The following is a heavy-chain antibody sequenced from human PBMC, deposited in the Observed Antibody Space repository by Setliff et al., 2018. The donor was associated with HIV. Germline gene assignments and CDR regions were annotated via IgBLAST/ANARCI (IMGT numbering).Heavy chain of an antibody. V-gene: IGHV4-34*01. CDR1: GGSFSHYF. D-gene: IGHD6-19*01. Sequence: SETLSLTCAVYGGSFSHYFWSWIRQSPEKGLEWIGEINPGGSTNYNPSLKGRVTMSAATSKNQFSLKLSSVTAADTAVYYCARGAIAVAGISYYYYGMDVWGQGTTVTVSS. CDR3: ARGAIAVAGISYYYYGMDV. CDR2: INPGGST. J-gene: IGHJ6*02.